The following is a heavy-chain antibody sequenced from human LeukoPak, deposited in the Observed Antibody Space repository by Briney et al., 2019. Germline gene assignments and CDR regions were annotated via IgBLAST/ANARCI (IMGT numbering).Heavy chain of an antibody. CDR2: IFSSGST. CDR1: GGSISSHY. CDR3: AREIVVLPATTYYYYYYMDV. V-gene: IGHV4-4*07. J-gene: IGHJ6*03. Sequence: SETLSLTCTVSGGSISSHYWTWIRQPAGKGLEGIGRIFSSGSTNYNPSLNSRVTMSVDTSKNQFSLTLSSVTAADPAMYYCAREIVVLPATTYYYYYYMDVWGKGTTVTVSS. D-gene: IGHD2-2*01.